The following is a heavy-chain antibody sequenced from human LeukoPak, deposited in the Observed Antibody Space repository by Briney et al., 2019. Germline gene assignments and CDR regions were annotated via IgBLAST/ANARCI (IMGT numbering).Heavy chain of an antibody. CDR1: GGSISSSSYY. CDR2: IYYSGST. CDR3: ARRFHWRWPLYFDL. J-gene: IGHJ2*01. D-gene: IGHD5-24*01. Sequence: PSETLSLTCTVSGGSISSSSYYWGWIRQPPGKGLEWIGSIYYSGSTYYNPSLKSRVTISVDTSKNQFSLKLSSVTAADTAVYYCARRFHWRWPLYFDLWGRGTLVTVSS. V-gene: IGHV4-39*01.